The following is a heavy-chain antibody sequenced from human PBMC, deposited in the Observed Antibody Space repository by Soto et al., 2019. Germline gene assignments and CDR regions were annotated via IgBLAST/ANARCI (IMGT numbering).Heavy chain of an antibody. CDR2: ISPYTGNT. D-gene: IGHD3-10*01. J-gene: IGHJ6*04. CDR1: GYFFVNYG. CDR3: VMVDNCVTITPQHG. Sequence: QVQLVQSGDEVKKPGASVKVSCKASGYFFVNYGIAWVRQAPGQGLEWLGWISPYTGNTHSASKVQGRLTMTTDPSASTAYMDVGSLTSDDPAVYYCVMVDNCVTITPQHGWGAGATVTVSS. V-gene: IGHV1-18*01.